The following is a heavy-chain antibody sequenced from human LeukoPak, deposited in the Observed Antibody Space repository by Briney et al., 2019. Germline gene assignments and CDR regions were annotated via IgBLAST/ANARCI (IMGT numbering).Heavy chain of an antibody. CDR1: GYTFTSYY. CDR3: ARGRLADYSYGHDPFDY. J-gene: IGHJ4*02. D-gene: IGHD5-18*01. V-gene: IGHV1-46*01. Sequence: ASVKVSCKASGYTFTSYYMHWVRQAPGQGLEWMGIINPSGGGTSYAQKFQGRVTMTRDMSTSTVYMELSSLRSEDTAVYYCARGRLADYSYGHDPFDYWGQGTLVTVSS. CDR2: INPSGGGT.